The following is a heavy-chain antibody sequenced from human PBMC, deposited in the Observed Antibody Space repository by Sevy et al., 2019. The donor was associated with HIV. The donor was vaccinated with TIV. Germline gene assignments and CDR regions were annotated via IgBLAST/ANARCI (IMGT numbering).Heavy chain of an antibody. CDR3: AILPTGLQSFNYLLSTYFDS. Sequence: GGSLRISCAASGFDFNNHCMSWVRQAPEKGLEWVANIKHDGSETYYVDSLEGRFTISRDNAKNSLSLQINDLRAEDTAMYYCAILPTGLQSFNYLLSTYFDSWGQGTLVTVSS. CDR1: GFDFNNHC. J-gene: IGHJ4*02. D-gene: IGHD3-9*01. CDR2: IKHDGSET. V-gene: IGHV3-7*03.